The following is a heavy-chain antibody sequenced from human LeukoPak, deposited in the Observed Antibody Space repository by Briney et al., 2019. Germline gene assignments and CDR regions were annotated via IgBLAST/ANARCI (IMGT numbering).Heavy chain of an antibody. CDR1: GFTFSSYA. CDR3: AKVVSGSYFGDFDY. D-gene: IGHD1-26*01. Sequence: SGGSLRLSCAASGFTFSSYAMGWVRQAPGKGLEWVSAISGTGNRTYYADSVKGRFTISRDNSKNTLYLQMNSLRAEDTAVYYCAKVVSGSYFGDFDYLGQGTLVTVSS. CDR2: ISGTGNRT. J-gene: IGHJ4*02. V-gene: IGHV3-23*01.